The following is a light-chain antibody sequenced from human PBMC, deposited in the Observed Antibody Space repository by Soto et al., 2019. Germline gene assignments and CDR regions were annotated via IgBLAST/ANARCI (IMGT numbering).Light chain of an antibody. CDR2: WAS. J-gene: IGKJ4*01. CDR3: QQYYSETLT. Sequence: DFVMTQSPDSLAVSLCERATINCNSSQSVLSRSDNKKYLAWYQQKPGQSPNLLIYWASTRESGVPDRFSGSGSGTDFALTISRLKAEDVAVYYCQQYYSETLTFGGGTKVDIK. CDR1: QSVLSRSDNKKY. V-gene: IGKV4-1*01.